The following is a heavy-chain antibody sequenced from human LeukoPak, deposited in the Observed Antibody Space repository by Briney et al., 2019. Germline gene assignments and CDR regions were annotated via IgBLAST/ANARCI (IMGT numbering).Heavy chain of an antibody. CDR1: GGSISSYY. CDR3: ARGGWNKFDY. D-gene: IGHD3-22*01. V-gene: IGHV4-59*01. J-gene: IGHJ4*02. Sequence: PSETLSLTCTVSGGSISSYYWSWIRQPPGKGLEWIGFIFYSGTTNYNPSLKSRVTISVDTSKNQFSLKLSSVTAADTAVYYRARGGWNKFDYWGQGTLVTVSS. CDR2: IFYSGTT.